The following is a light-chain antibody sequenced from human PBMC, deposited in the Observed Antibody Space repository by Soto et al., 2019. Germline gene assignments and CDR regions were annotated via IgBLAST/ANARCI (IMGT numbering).Light chain of an antibody. CDR1: SSNIGAGYD. Sequence: QSVLTQPPSVSGAPGQRVTISCTGSSSNIGAGYDVHWYQQLPGTAPKLLIYGNSNRPSGVPDRFSGSKSGTSASLAITGLQAADEADYYCPSYDSSLRGSVFGGGTQLTVL. J-gene: IGLJ3*02. V-gene: IGLV1-40*01. CDR2: GNS. CDR3: PSYDSSLRGSV.